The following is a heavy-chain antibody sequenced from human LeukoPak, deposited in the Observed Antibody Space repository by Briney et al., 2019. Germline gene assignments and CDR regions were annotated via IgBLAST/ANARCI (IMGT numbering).Heavy chain of an antibody. V-gene: IGHV4-59*08. CDR1: DDSISDYY. CDR2: IYYSGST. Sequence: SETLSLTCTVSDDSISDYYRGWIRQPPGKGLEWIGYIYYSGSTNYNPSLKSRVTISVDTSKNQFSLKLSSVTAADTAVYYCARQMTYYYGSGSYPFDYWGQGTLVTVSS. J-gene: IGHJ4*02. CDR3: ARQMTYYYGSGSYPFDY. D-gene: IGHD3-10*01.